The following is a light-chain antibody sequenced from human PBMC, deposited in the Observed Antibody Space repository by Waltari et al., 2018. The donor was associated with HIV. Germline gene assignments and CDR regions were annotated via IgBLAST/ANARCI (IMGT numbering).Light chain of an antibody. J-gene: IGLJ2*01. Sequence: QSALTQPPSASGSPGQSVTISCTGASSDLGVYNSVSWYQPRPGKAHKVIISEVSKRSEGAPNRFAGSTSGNTASRTVTGPQADDEAEYFCSFYGGSNILVFGGGTKLTVL. CDR3: SFYGGSNILV. CDR2: EVS. CDR1: SSDLGVYNS. V-gene: IGLV2-8*01.